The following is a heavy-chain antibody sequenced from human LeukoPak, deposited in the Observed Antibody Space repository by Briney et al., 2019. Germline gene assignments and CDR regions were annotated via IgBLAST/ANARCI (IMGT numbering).Heavy chain of an antibody. D-gene: IGHD5-24*01. CDR1: GFTFSSYS. V-gene: IGHV3-21*01. Sequence: GGSLRLTCAASGFTFSSYSMNWVRQAPGKGLEWVSSISSSSTYIYYADSVKGRFTISRGNAKNSLYLQMNSLRAEDTAVYYCARVDGFQFDYWGQGTLVTVSS. J-gene: IGHJ4*02. CDR2: ISSSSTYI. CDR3: ARVDGFQFDY.